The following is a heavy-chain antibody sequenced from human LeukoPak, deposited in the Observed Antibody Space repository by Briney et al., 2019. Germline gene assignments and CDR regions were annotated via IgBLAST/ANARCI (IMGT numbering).Heavy chain of an antibody. CDR3: TRDSGSGNNDY. Sequence: ASVKVSCKASGYTFTSYAIHWVRQAPGQRLEWMGWISAGNGNTKYSQNFQGRVTFISNTSATTAFMELSSLRSEDAAVYYCTRDSGSGNNDYWGQGTLATVSS. D-gene: IGHD1-26*01. CDR1: GYTFTSYA. J-gene: IGHJ4*02. CDR2: ISAGNGNT. V-gene: IGHV1-3*01.